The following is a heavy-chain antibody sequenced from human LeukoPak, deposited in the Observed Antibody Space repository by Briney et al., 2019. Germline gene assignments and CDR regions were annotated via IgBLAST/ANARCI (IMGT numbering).Heavy chain of an antibody. D-gene: IGHD5-12*01. CDR1: GFTFSSYG. Sequence: GGSLRLSCAASGFTFSSYGMRWVRQAPGKGLEWVAVISYDGSNKYYADSVKGRFTISRDNSKNTLYLQMNSLRAEDTAVYYCAKDGNSGYDYYYYGMDVWGKGTTVTVSS. J-gene: IGHJ6*04. CDR3: AKDGNSGYDYYYYGMDV. CDR2: ISYDGSNK. V-gene: IGHV3-30*18.